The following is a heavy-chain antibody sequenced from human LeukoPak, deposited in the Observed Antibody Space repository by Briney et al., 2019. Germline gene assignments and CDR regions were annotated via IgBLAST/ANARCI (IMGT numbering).Heavy chain of an antibody. CDR2: INGDGSIT. Sequence: GGSLRLSCAASGFTFSSYWMHWVRQAPGKGLLWVSRINGDGSITSTADSVKGRFTISRDNAKDTLYLQMNSLRAEDTAVYYCARDQGSGWWAYWGQGTLVTVSS. CDR1: GFTFSSYW. D-gene: IGHD6-19*01. V-gene: IGHV3-74*01. J-gene: IGHJ4*02. CDR3: ARDQGSGWWAY.